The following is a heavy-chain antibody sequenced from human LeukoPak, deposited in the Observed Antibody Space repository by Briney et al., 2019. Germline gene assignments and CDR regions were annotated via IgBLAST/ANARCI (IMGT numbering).Heavy chain of an antibody. Sequence: GASVKVSCKASGYIFTDYGISGVRQAPGQGLEWMGWISVYNGNTNYAQKLQGRVTLTTDTSTSTAYMELRSLRSDDTAVYYCAKGESGIHHWGQGTLVTVSS. V-gene: IGHV1-18*01. CDR3: AKGESGIHH. CDR1: GYIFTDYG. J-gene: IGHJ1*01. CDR2: ISVYNGNT.